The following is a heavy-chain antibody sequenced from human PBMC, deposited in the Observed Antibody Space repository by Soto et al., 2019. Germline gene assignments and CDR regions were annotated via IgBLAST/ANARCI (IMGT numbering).Heavy chain of an antibody. V-gene: IGHV3-33*01. CDR2: IWYDGSNK. CDR3: ARRRSTVTTSWFYHAMDV. Sequence: PGGSLRLSCAASGFPFSTYGMHWVRQAPGKGLEWVAVIWYDGSNKYYADSVRGRFTISRDNSKNTVDLQMNSLRADDTAVYYCARRRSTVTTSWFYHAMDVWGRGTTVTACS. D-gene: IGHD4-17*01. J-gene: IGHJ6*01. CDR1: GFPFSTYG.